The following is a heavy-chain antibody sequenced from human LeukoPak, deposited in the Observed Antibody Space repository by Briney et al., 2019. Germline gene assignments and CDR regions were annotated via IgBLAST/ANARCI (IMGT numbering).Heavy chain of an antibody. CDR3: AREGCSGGSCFDS. J-gene: IGHJ4*02. CDR2: INHGGNT. Sequence: SETLSLTCAVYGGSLSDYYWGWIRQPPGKGLEWIGEINHGGNTNYNPSLKSRVTISVDTSKNQFSLKLSSVTAADTAVYYCAREGCSGGSCFDSWGQGTLVTVSS. D-gene: IGHD2-15*01. CDR1: GGSLSDYY. V-gene: IGHV4-34*01.